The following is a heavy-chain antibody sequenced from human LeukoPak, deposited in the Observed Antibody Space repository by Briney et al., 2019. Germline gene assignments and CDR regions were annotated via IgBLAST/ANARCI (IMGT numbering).Heavy chain of an antibody. CDR3: ARDTYPPQLIDY. CDR2: IPWNSANT. V-gene: IGHV3-9*01. D-gene: IGHD5-18*01. J-gene: IGHJ4*02. Sequence: PGGSLRLSCAASGFTFDEYVMHWARQAPGKGLEWVSGIPWNSANTAYADSVKGRFTVSRDNAKNSLYLQMNSLRAEDTAVYYCARDTYPPQLIDYWGQGTLVTVSS. CDR1: GFTFDEYV.